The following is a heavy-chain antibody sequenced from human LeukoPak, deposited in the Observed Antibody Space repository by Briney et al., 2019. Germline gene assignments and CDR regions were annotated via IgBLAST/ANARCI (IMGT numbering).Heavy chain of an antibody. D-gene: IGHD3-22*01. CDR1: GGSISSYY. V-gene: IGHV4-59*12. Sequence: SETLSLTCTVSGGSISSYYWSWIRQPPGKGLEWIGYIYYSGSTNYNPSLKGRVTISVDTSKNQFSLKLSSVTAADTAVYYCARERTRGVYYYDSSGYPNWFDPWGQGTLVTVSS. J-gene: IGHJ5*02. CDR3: ARERTRGVYYYDSSGYPNWFDP. CDR2: IYYSGST.